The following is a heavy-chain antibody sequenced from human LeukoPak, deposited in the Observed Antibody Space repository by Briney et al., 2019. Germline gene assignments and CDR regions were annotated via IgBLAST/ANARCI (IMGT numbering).Heavy chain of an antibody. CDR1: GFTFSSYA. CDR2: IIPIFGTA. J-gene: IGHJ6*02. V-gene: IGHV1-69*01. CDR3: ARDTANTAMVNYYYYGMDV. Sequence: GGSLRLSCAASGFTFSSYASSWVRQAPGQGLEWMGGIIPIFGTANYAQKFQGRVTITADESTSTAYMELSSLRSEDTAVYYCARDTANTAMVNYYYYGMDVWGQGTTVTVSS. D-gene: IGHD5-18*01.